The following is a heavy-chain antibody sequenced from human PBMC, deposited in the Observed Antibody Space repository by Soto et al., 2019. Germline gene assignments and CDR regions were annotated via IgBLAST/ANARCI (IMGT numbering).Heavy chain of an antibody. V-gene: IGHV1-69*13. Sequence: SVKVSCKASGGSFSTYGINWVRLAPGQGLEWMGGIIPKFGTANYAQKFRGRVTITADESTNTLFLQMSSLRAEDTAVYYCARGSGHSSSSLDYWGQGTLVTVSS. CDR1: GGSFSTYG. CDR2: IIPKFGTA. D-gene: IGHD5-18*01. J-gene: IGHJ4*02. CDR3: ARGSGHSSSSLDY.